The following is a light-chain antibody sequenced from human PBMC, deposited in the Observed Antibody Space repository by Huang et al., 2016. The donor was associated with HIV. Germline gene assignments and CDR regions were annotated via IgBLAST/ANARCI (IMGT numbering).Light chain of an antibody. V-gene: IGKV3-15*01. CDR2: GVS. CDR3: QQYNNWPRT. Sequence: EVVMTQSPATLSVSPGEGATLSCRASQSVSSNLAWFQQKQGQPPRLLIDGVSTRATGVPARFSGSGSGTEFTLTISSLQSEDFAVYYCQQYNNWPRTFGQGTKVEI. CDR1: QSVSSN. J-gene: IGKJ1*01.